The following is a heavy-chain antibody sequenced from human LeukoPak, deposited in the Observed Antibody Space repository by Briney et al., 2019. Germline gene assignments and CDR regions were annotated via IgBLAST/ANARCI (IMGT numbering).Heavy chain of an antibody. V-gene: IGHV4-34*01. CDR2: IYYSGST. CDR1: GGSFSGYY. J-gene: IGHJ5*02. Sequence: SETLSLTCAVYGGSFSGYYWSWIRQPPGKGLEWIGSIYYSGSTYYNPSLKSRVTISVDTSKNQFSLKLSSVTAADTAVYYCASERGAGSGWYPSGFDPWGQGTLVTVSS. D-gene: IGHD6-19*01. CDR3: ASERGAGSGWYPSGFDP.